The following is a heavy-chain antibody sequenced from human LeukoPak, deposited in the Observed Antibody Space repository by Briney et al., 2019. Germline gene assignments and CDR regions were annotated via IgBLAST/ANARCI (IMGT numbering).Heavy chain of an antibody. J-gene: IGHJ6*02. CDR3: ARGRDWNYGYGMDV. V-gene: IGHV4-30-4*02. Sequence: SETLSLTCTVSGGSISSGDYYWSWIRQPPGKGLEWIGYIYYSGSTYYNPSLKSRVTISVDMSKNQFSLKLISVTAADTAVYYCARGRDWNYGYGMDVWGQGTTVTVSS. D-gene: IGHD2-21*02. CDR1: GGSISSGDYY. CDR2: IYYSGST.